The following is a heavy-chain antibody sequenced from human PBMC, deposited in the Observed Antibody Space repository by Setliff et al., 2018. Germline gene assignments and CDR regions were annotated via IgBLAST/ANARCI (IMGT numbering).Heavy chain of an antibody. Sequence: SETLFLTCTVSGASITNINYYWGLIRQPPGKGLEWIGSIFYSGRAFYNPSLKSRVTISVDTSKNQFSLTLSSVTAADTAVYYCARLPNYVWGSPVDYWGQGTLVTVSS. V-gene: IGHV4-39*01. J-gene: IGHJ4*02. D-gene: IGHD3-16*01. CDR1: GASITNINYY. CDR3: ARLPNYVWGSPVDY. CDR2: IFYSGRA.